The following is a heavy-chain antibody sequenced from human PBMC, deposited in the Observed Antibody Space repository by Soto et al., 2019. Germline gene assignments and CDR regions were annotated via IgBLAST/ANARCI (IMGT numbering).Heavy chain of an antibody. CDR2: IKQDVSEK. D-gene: IGHD5-12*01. CDR1: GFIFGESW. J-gene: IGHJ4*02. CDR3: ARYHFGGYAFDS. V-gene: IGHV3-7*04. Sequence: GESLRLSCAASGFIFGESWMSWVRQAPGKGLEWVANIKQDVSEKRYVDSVEGRSTISRDNTKNSLYLQMNSLVVEDTATYYCARYHFGGYAFDSWGQGT.